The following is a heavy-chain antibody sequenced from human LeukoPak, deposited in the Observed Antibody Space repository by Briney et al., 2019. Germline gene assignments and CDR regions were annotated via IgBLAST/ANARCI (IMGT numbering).Heavy chain of an antibody. V-gene: IGHV3-7*01. Sequence: GGSLRLSCAASGFTFSSYWMSWVRQAPGKGLDWVANIKEDGSEKYYVDSVKGRFTISRDNAKNSLYLQMNSLRAEDTAVYYCARDSLLFIDQQLSLRPLDYRGQGILVTVSS. J-gene: IGHJ4*02. CDR2: IKEDGSEK. D-gene: IGHD6-13*01. CDR1: GFTFSSYW. CDR3: ARDSLLFIDQQLSLRPLDY.